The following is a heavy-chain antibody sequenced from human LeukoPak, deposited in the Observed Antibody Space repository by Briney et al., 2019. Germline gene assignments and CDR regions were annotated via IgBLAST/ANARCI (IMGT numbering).Heavy chain of an antibody. J-gene: IGHJ4*02. Sequence: GGSLRLSCTASGFTFSNYWMHWVRQALGKGLVWVSRIDTDGTRTYYADSVKGRFTISRDNAKNTLYLQMDNLRAEDTAVYYCARGLLTQSTVTLGYWGQGTLVTVSS. CDR1: GFTFSNYW. D-gene: IGHD4-17*01. CDR2: IDTDGTRT. V-gene: IGHV3-74*01. CDR3: ARGLLTQSTVTLGY.